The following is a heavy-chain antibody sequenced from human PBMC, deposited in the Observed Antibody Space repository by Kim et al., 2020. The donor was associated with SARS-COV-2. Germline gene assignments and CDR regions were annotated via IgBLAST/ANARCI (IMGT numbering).Heavy chain of an antibody. CDR2: IYPADSDT. Sequence: GESLKISCKGSGYSFSTYWIVWVRQMPGKGLETLGIIYPADSDTRYSPSFQGQVTISADKSINAAYLQWSSLKASDTAMYYCARQVGSGWLLPWGQGTLVTVSS. D-gene: IGHD6-19*01. J-gene: IGHJ5*02. CDR3: ARQVGSGWLLP. V-gene: IGHV5-51*01. CDR1: GYSFSTYW.